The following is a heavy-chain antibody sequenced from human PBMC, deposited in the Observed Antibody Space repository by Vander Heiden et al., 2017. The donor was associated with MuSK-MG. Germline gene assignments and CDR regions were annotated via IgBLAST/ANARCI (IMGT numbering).Heavy chain of an antibody. V-gene: IGHV1-69*01. CDR1: GGTFSSYA. J-gene: IGHJ4*02. CDR2: IIPIFGTA. Sequence: APRVQAGAEGKKPGSSVKVSCKPSGGTFSSYAISWVRQAPGQGLEWMGGIIPIFGTANDAQKFQGSVTITADEATSTAYMEMSSMRSEDTAVYYVARAGGNSDLDYWCQGTMVTVYS. D-gene: IGHD2-21*01. CDR3: ARAGGNSDLDY.